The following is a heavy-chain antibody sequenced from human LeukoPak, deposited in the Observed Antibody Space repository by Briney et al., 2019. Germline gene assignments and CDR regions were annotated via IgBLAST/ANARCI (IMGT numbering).Heavy chain of an antibody. Sequence: ASVKVSCKASGYTFTSYDINWVRQATGQGLEWLGWMNPNSGNTGYAQKFQGRVTMTRNTSISTAYMELSSLRSEDTAVYYCARGERVLRFSVDYWGQGTLVTVSS. D-gene: IGHD3-3*01. V-gene: IGHV1-8*01. CDR1: GYTFTSYD. J-gene: IGHJ4*02. CDR2: MNPNSGNT. CDR3: ARGERVLRFSVDY.